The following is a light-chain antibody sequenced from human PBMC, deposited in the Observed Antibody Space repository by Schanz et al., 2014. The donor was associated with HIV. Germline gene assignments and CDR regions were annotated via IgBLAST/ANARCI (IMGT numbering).Light chain of an antibody. CDR3: QQYATSAFT. CDR1: QSVSNN. Sequence: EIVMTQSPATLSVSPGERATLSCRASQSVSNNLAWYQQKPPQAPRLLIYGASSRATSIPDRFSGSGSGTDFSLTISRLEPEDFAVYFCQQYATSAFTFGPGTKVDIK. J-gene: IGKJ3*01. V-gene: IGKV3-20*01. CDR2: GAS.